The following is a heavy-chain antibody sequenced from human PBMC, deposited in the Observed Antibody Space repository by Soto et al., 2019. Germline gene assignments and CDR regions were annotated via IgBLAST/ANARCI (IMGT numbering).Heavy chain of an antibody. CDR2: ISGSGDVI. Sequence: QVQLVESGGGLVKPGGSLRLSCAASAFKFSDYYMSWVRQAPGKGLEWVSYISGSGDVIYYADSVKGRFTISRDNDKKSVHPQMDTLRAEDTALYYCARGHRGVLDYWGQGTLVTVSS. CDR1: AFKFSDYY. D-gene: IGHD6-6*01. J-gene: IGHJ4*02. CDR3: ARGHRGVLDY. V-gene: IGHV3-11*01.